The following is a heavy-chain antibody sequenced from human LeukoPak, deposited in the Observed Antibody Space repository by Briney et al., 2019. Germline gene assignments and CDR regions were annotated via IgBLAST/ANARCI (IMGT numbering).Heavy chain of an antibody. Sequence: ESGPTLVNPTQTLTLTCTFSGFSLSTSGVGVGWIRQPPGKALEWLALIYWNDDKRYSPSLKSRLTITKDTSKNQVVLTMTNMDPVDTATYYCAHRRYYYDSSGSPLGAFDIWGPGTMVTVSS. CDR3: AHRRYYYDSSGSPLGAFDI. D-gene: IGHD3-22*01. V-gene: IGHV2-5*01. J-gene: IGHJ3*02. CDR2: IYWNDDK. CDR1: GFSLSTSGVG.